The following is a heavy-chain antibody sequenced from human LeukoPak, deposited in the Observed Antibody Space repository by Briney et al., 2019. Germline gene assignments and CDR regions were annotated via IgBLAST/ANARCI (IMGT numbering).Heavy chain of an antibody. D-gene: IGHD2-15*01. J-gene: IGHJ4*02. CDR2: IYFSGST. V-gene: IGHV4-59*08. CDR3: ASTGYCIGGSCYSNYFDH. Sequence: KTSETLSLTCTVSGVSITSFYWSWIRQPPGKGLVWIGYIYFSGSTNYNPSLKSRVTVSLDTTKNQVSLKLSSVSAADTAVYYCASTGYCIGGSCYSNYFDHWGQGTLVTVSS. CDR1: GVSITSFY.